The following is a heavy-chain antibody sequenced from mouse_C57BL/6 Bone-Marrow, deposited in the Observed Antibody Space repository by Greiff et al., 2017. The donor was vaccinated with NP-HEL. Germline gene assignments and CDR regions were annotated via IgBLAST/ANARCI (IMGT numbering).Heavy chain of an antibody. J-gene: IGHJ3*01. CDR1: GFTFSDYY. D-gene: IGHD1-1*01. Sequence: EVQRVEPGGGLVQPGGSLKLSCAASGFTFSDYYMYWVRQTPEKRLEWVAYISNGGGSTYYPDTVQGRFTISRDNAKNTLYLQMSRLKSEDAAMYYCAAYGSSPWFAYWGQGTLVTVSA. V-gene: IGHV5-12*01. CDR2: ISNGGGST. CDR3: AAYGSSPWFAY.